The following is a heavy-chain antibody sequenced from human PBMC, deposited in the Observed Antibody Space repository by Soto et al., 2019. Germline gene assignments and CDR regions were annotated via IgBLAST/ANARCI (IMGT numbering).Heavy chain of an antibody. CDR3: ARQGNDYRPGWFDP. D-gene: IGHD4-17*01. V-gene: IGHV4-39*01. J-gene: IGHJ5*02. CDR1: GGSISSSSYY. CDR2: IYYSGST. Sequence: KSSETLSLTCTVSGGSISSSSYYWGWIRQPPGKGLEWIGSIYYSGSTYYNPSLKSRVTISVDTSKNQFSLKLSSVTAADAAVYYCARQGNDYRPGWFDPWGQGTLVTVSS.